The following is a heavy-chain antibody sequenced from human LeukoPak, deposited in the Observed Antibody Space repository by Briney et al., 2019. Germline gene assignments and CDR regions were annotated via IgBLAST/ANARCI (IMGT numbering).Heavy chain of an antibody. CDR3: VRQLVS. Sequence: GGSLRLSCAASGFTFSSYAMSWVRQAPGKGLEWVSYISSSSSSIYYADSVKGRFTISRDNAKNSLYLQMNSLRAEDTAVYYCVRQLVSWGRGTLVTVSS. J-gene: IGHJ5*02. CDR1: GFTFSSYA. D-gene: IGHD3-10*01. V-gene: IGHV3-48*01. CDR2: ISSSSSSI.